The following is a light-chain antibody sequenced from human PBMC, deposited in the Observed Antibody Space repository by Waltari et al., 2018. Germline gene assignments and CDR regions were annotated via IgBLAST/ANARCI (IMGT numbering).Light chain of an antibody. J-gene: IGKJ1*01. CDR3: QQRSNWWT. Sequence: EIVLTQSPATLSLSPGERATLSCRASQSVSSYLAWYQQKPGQAPRLLIYDASNRATGIPARFSGSGSGTDFILTISSLEPEDFAVYYWQQRSNWWTFGQGTKVEIK. CDR1: QSVSSY. CDR2: DAS. V-gene: IGKV3-11*01.